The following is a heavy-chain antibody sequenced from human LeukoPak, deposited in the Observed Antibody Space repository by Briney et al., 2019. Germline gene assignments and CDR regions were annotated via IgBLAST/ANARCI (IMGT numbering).Heavy chain of an antibody. V-gene: IGHV1-2*02. D-gene: IGHD1-26*01. CDR3: ARSRSGFDY. Sequence: ASVKVSCKASGYTFTGYYIHWVRQAPGQELEWMGWINPNNGDTNYAQKFQGRVTMTRDTSISTAYMELSRLRYDDTAVYYCARSRSGFDYWGQGTLVTVSS. CDR2: INPNNGDT. CDR1: GYTFTGYY. J-gene: IGHJ4*02.